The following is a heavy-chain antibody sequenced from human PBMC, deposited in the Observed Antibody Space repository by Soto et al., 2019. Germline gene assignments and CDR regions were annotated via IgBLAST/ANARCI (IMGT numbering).Heavy chain of an antibody. D-gene: IGHD2-8*01. J-gene: IGHJ6*02. Sequence: EVQLVESGGGLVQPGGSLRLSCTASGFSFSTYGMNWVRQAPGKGLEWLSYINYSSSTIYYADSVRGRFTISRDSAKNSLYLEMNSLRDEDTAVYYCAGDNGVYSYHYGMDVWGQGTTVTVSS. V-gene: IGHV3-48*02. CDR1: GFSFSTYG. CDR3: AGDNGVYSYHYGMDV. CDR2: INYSSSTI.